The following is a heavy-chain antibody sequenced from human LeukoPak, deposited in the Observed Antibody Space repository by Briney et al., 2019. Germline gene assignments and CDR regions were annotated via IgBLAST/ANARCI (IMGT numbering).Heavy chain of an antibody. CDR2: ISHDEGT. Sequence: PSETLSLTCGIYGESFIDYHLSWIRQPPGQGLEWIGEISHDEGTNYSPSPKSRVTISVDTSKYQFSLKLTSVTAADTAVYYCARGPDYAKAGYWGPGTLVTVSS. CDR1: GESFIDYH. V-gene: IGHV4-34*01. CDR3: ARGPDYAKAGY. D-gene: IGHD4-17*01. J-gene: IGHJ4*02.